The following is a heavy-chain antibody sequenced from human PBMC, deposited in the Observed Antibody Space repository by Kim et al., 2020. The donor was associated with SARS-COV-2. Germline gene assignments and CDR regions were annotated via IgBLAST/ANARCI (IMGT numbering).Heavy chain of an antibody. V-gene: IGHV3-7*05. D-gene: IGHD4-17*01. CDR1: GFSFATSW. CDR3: ASIDYGDSY. CDR2: IGKEGRDK. Sequence: GGSLRLSCAASGFSFATSWMTWVRQAPGKGLEWVARIGKEGRDKYYVDSVKGRFIISRDNARNSVFLQMNSLRAEDTAIYYCASIDYGDSYWGQGTLVTVSS. J-gene: IGHJ4*02.